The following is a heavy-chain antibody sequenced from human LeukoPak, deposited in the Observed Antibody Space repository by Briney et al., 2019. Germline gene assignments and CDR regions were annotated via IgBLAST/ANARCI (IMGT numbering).Heavy chain of an antibody. CDR3: ARASQQLVLMFDY. V-gene: IGHV4-59*01. CDR2: IYNSGST. D-gene: IGHD6-13*01. CDR1: GGSISSYY. Sequence: SETLSLTCTVSGGSISSYYWSWIRQPPGKGLEWIGYIYNSGSTNYNPSLKSRVTISVDTSKNQFSLKLSSVTAADTAVYYCARASQQLVLMFDYWGQGTLVTVSS. J-gene: IGHJ4*02.